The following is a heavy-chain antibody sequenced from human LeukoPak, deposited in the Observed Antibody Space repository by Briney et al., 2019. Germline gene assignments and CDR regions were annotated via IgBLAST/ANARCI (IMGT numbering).Heavy chain of an antibody. V-gene: IGHV3-33*01. CDR2: MWYDGSNE. D-gene: IGHD6-13*01. CDR3: AREHTIAATGTHWFAP. Sequence: GSLRLSCAASGFAFSRYGMHWLRQAPGTGLEWVAVMWYDGSNEAYAHSVRGRFTISRDNSENRLYLQMNSLRVEDTAVYYCAREHTIAATGTHWFAPWGQGTLVTVSS. J-gene: IGHJ5*02. CDR1: GFAFSRYG.